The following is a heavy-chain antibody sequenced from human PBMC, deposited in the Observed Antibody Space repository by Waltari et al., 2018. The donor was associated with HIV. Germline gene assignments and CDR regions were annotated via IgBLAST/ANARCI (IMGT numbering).Heavy chain of an antibody. Sequence: QLQLPQWGARLVKASETLSLTCAVNGGSFSDYYCTWFRQPAGKGLEWIGQINHRGRSNYNPSLEGRLSMSVDTSKNQVSLTLNSVTAADTGVYYCARALRYSDWSQNSYGLDVWGQGTPVTVSS. V-gene: IGHV4-34*01. D-gene: IGHD3-9*01. CDR1: GGSFSDYY. CDR2: INHRGRS. J-gene: IGHJ6*02. CDR3: ARALRYSDWSQNSYGLDV.